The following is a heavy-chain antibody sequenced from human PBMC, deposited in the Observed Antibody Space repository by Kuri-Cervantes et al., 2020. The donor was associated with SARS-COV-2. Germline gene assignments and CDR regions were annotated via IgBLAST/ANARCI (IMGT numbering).Heavy chain of an antibody. V-gene: IGHV4-34*01. CDR1: GGSFSGYY. CDR3: ARTGGFGTTVTTWGWFDP. J-gene: IGHJ5*02. CDR2: IYYSGST. D-gene: IGHD4-11*01. Sequence: SQTLSLTCAVYGGSFSGYYWSWIRQPPGKGLEWIGSIYYSGSTYYNPSLKSRVTISVDTSKNQFSLKLSSVTAADTAVYYCARTGGFGTTVTTWGWFDPWGQGTLVTVSS.